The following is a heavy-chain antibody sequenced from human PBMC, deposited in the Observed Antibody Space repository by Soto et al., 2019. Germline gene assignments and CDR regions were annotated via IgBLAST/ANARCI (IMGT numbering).Heavy chain of an antibody. J-gene: IGHJ4*02. CDR1: GGSISSSSYY. CDR3: AMTYYYGSGSHQFDF. V-gene: IGHV4-39*01. Sequence: SETLSLTCTVSGGSISSSSYYWVWIRHPPGKGLEWIGSIYYSGSTYYNPSLKSRVTISVDTSKNQFSLKLSSVTAADTAVYYCAMTYYYGSGSHQFDFWGQGTLVTVSS. CDR2: IYYSGST. D-gene: IGHD3-10*01.